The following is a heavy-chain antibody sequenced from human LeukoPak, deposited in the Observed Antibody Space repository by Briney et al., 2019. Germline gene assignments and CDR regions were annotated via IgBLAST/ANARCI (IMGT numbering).Heavy chain of an antibody. CDR2: INHSGST. D-gene: IGHD4/OR15-4a*01. J-gene: IGHJ4*02. Sequence: SETLSLTCAVYGGSFSGYYWSWIRQPPGKGLEWIGEINHSGSTNYNPSLKSRVTISVDTSKNQFSLKLSSVTAAGTAVYYCAVSPQVRYFDYWGQGTLVTVSS. CDR1: GGSFSGYY. V-gene: IGHV4-34*01. CDR3: AVSPQVRYFDY.